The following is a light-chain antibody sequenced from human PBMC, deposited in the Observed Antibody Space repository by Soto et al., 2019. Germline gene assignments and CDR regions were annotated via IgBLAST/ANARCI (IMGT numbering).Light chain of an antibody. CDR3: SSFRSGSTL. J-gene: IGLJ1*01. CDR2: EVS. CDR1: SSDVGGYNF. V-gene: IGLV2-14*01. Sequence: QSVLTQPRSVSGSPGQSVTIACTGTSSDVGGYNFVSWYQQHPGKAPKLMIYEVSNRPSGVSSRFSGSKSGNTASLTISGLQPEDEADYYCSSFRSGSTLFGTGTKVTVL.